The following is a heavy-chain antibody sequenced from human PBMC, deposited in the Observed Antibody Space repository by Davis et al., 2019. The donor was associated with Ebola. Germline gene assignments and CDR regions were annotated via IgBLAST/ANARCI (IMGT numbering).Heavy chain of an antibody. CDR2: INPNSGGT. CDR3: ARLGRATATVTTLGFDY. V-gene: IGHV1-2*06. D-gene: IGHD4-17*01. J-gene: IGHJ4*02. Sequence: AASVKVSCKASGYAFTSYGLSWVRQAPGQGLEWMGRINPNSGGTNYAQKFQGRVTMTRDTSISTAYMELSRLRSDDTAVYYCARLGRATATVTTLGFDYWGQGTLVTVSS. CDR1: GYAFTSYG.